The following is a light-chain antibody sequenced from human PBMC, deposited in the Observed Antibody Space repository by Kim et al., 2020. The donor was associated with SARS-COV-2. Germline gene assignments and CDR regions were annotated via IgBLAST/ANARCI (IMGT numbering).Light chain of an antibody. V-gene: IGKV1-5*03. CDR2: QAS. CDR3: QHYIRFPYT. J-gene: IGKJ2*01. CDR1: QIINTF. Sequence: SASVGDRVTITYRASQIINTFLAWYKQKPGKAPDLLIYQASSLQIGVPSRFSGSGSGTEFTLTINSLQPDDFATYYCQHYIRFPYTFGQGTKLEI.